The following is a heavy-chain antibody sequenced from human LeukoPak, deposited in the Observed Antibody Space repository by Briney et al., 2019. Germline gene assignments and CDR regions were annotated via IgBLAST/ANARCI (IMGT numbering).Heavy chain of an antibody. J-gene: IGHJ5*01. Sequence: ASVTVSFKASGYTFTVYYMHWVRQAPGQGLEWMGWINPNSGGTNYAQKFQGRVTMTRDTSISTAYMELSRLRSDDTAVYYCARGGGPPLSSNWFDFWGQGTLVTVSS. V-gene: IGHV1-2*02. CDR2: INPNSGGT. CDR3: ARGGGPPLSSNWFDF. D-gene: IGHD3-10*01. CDR1: GYTFTVYY.